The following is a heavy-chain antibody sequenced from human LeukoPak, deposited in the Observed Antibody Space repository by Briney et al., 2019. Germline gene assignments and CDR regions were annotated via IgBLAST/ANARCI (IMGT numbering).Heavy chain of an antibody. CDR3: ARAVAVAGKYYFDY. CDR2: MNPNSGNT. Sequence: ASVKVSCKASGYTFTSYDINWVRQATGQGLEWMGWMNPNSGNTGYAQKFQGRVTMTRNTSISTAYMELSSLRSEDTAVYYCARAVAVAGKYYFDYWGQGTLVTVSS. D-gene: IGHD6-19*01. CDR1: GYTFTSYD. V-gene: IGHV1-8*01. J-gene: IGHJ4*02.